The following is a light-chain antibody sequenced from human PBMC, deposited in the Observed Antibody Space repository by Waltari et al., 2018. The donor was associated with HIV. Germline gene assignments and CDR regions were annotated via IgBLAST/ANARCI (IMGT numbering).Light chain of an antibody. CDR1: DSHIGHNY. CDR3: ATWDASLTVV. V-gene: IGLV1-51*01. CDR2: DSY. Sequence: QSVLTQPPSVSAAPGQKVSISCSGSDSHIGHNYVSWYQQLPGTAPKLLIYDSYKRPSGIPDRFSGSKSGTSATLGIAGLQTGDEAYYYCATWDASLTVVFGGGTKLTVL. J-gene: IGLJ2*01.